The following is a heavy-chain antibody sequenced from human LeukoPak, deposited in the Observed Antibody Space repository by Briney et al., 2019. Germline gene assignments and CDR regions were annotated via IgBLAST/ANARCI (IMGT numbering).Heavy chain of an antibody. J-gene: IGHJ3*02. CDR1: DDSFSSHY. Sequence: PSETLSLTCAVSDDSFSSHYWTWIRQPPGKGLEWIGYISYIRSTSYNPSLKSRVTISIDTSMNQFSLKLSSVTAADTAVYYCARDLVTVTKGFDIWGQGTMVSVSS. V-gene: IGHV4-59*11. CDR3: ARDLVTVTKGFDI. CDR2: ISYIRST. D-gene: IGHD4-17*01.